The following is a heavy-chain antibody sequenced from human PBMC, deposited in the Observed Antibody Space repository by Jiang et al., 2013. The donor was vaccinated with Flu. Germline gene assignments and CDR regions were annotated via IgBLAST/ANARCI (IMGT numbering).Heavy chain of an antibody. V-gene: IGHV4-59*01. Sequence: KSRVTISVDTSKNQFSLKLSSVTAADTAVYYCASSTMVRGVIDYWGQGTLVTVSS. J-gene: IGHJ4*02. D-gene: IGHD3-10*01. CDR3: ASSTMVRGVIDY.